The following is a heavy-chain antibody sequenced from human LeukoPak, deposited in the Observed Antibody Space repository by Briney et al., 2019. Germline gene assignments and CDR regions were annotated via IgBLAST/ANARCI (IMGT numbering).Heavy chain of an antibody. Sequence: SETLSLTCAVTGGSITSSKWWSCARQSPLKVLSRHGEINQLDSTTYYSPSLTSRVIISVDKSKNQIFLALRSVTAADTAVYFCARQGDHSYSYGLWGQGILVSVSS. CDR2: INQLDST. CDR3: ARQGDHSYSYGL. CDR1: GGSITSSKW. V-gene: IGHV4-4*02. J-gene: IGHJ4*02. D-gene: IGHD3-16*01.